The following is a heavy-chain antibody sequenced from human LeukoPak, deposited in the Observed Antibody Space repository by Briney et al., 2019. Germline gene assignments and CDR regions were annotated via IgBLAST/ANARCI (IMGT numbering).Heavy chain of an antibody. CDR3: ARVSGGYSYGYGDY. Sequence: SETLSLTCTVSGGSISSYYWSWIRQPPGKGLEWIGYIYYSGSTNYNPSLKSRVTISVDTSKNQFSLKLSSVTAADTAVYYCARVSGGYSYGYGDYWGQGTLVTVSS. CDR2: IYYSGST. V-gene: IGHV4-59*12. D-gene: IGHD5-18*01. CDR1: GGSISSYY. J-gene: IGHJ4*02.